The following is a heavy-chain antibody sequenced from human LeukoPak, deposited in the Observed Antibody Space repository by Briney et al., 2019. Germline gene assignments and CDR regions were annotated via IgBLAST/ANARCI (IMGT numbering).Heavy chain of an antibody. Sequence: PSEILSLTCTVSGGSISSYYWSWIRQPPGKGLEWIGYIYYSGSTNYNPSLKSRVTISVDTSKNQFSLKLSSVTAADTAVYYCARGHPSPFDYWGQGTLVTVSS. CDR2: IYYSGST. CDR1: GGSISSYY. V-gene: IGHV4-59*08. J-gene: IGHJ4*02. CDR3: ARGHPSPFDY.